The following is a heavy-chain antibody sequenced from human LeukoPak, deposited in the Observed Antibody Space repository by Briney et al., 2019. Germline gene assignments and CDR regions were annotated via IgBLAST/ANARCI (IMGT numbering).Heavy chain of an antibody. Sequence: GASVKVSCKVSGGTFSRFSISWVRQAPGQGLEWMGAIIPTFGTTNYAQKFQGRVTITTDESTSTVYMELSSLRSEDTAVYYCAKGGIGVITTYYHYSMDVWGKGTTVTVSS. D-gene: IGHD3-16*01. CDR2: IIPTFGTT. CDR3: AKGGIGVITTYYHYSMDV. CDR1: GGTFSRFS. J-gene: IGHJ6*03. V-gene: IGHV1-69*05.